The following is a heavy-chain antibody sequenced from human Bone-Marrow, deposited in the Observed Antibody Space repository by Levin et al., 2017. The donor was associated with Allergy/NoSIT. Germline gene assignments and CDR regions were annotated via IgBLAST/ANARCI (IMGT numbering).Heavy chain of an antibody. CDR1: GFNFIYAW. D-gene: IGHD2-2*01. CDR2: IKSKTDGGTT. V-gene: IGHV3-15*05. Sequence: TAGGSLRLSCAASGFNFIYAWMTWVRQAPGKGLEWVGRIKSKTDGGTTDYAAPVKGRFTISRDDAKNTLYLQMNSLKTEDTAVYYCTTVLENQLLSLDVWGQGTAVTDSS. CDR3: TTVLENQLLSLDV. J-gene: IGHJ6*01.